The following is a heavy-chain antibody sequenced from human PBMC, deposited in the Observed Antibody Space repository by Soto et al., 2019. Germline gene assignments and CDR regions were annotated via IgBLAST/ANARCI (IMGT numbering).Heavy chain of an antibody. Sequence: SETLSLPCTVSGGSISSYYWSWIRQPPGKGLEWIGYIYYSGSTNYNPSLKSRVTISVDTSKNQFSLKLSSVTAADTAVYYCARIRTDDYCSSTSCFHYFDYWGQGTLVTVSS. CDR2: IYYSGST. J-gene: IGHJ4*02. V-gene: IGHV4-59*08. CDR1: GGSISSYY. D-gene: IGHD2-2*01. CDR3: ARIRTDDYCSSTSCFHYFDY.